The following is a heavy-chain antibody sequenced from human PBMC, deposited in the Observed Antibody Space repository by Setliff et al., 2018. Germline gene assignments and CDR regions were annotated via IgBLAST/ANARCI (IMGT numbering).Heavy chain of an antibody. Sequence: SETLSLTCSVSGGSISSSNYYWAWIRQPPGQGLEWIGSIYYSGSTYYNPSLRSRVTISVDTSKNQVSLKLSSVTAADTATFYCARREVERTTTRRTVWYFDLWGRGTLVTVSS. CDR2: IYYSGST. D-gene: IGHD1-7*01. CDR3: ARREVERTTTRRTVWYFDL. CDR1: GGSISSSNYY. V-gene: IGHV4-39*01. J-gene: IGHJ2*01.